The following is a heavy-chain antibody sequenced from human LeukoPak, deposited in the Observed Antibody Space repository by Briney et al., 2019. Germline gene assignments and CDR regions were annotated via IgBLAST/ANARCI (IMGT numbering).Heavy chain of an antibody. J-gene: IGHJ4*02. D-gene: IGHD6-6*01. CDR1: GFTFSSYA. V-gene: IGHV3-23*01. CDR3: ATYSSSSC. Sequence: PGGSLRLSCSASGFTFSSYAMHWVRQAPGKGLEWISGISGSGGSTYYADSVKGRFTISRDNSKNTLYLQMNSLRAEDTAVYYCATYSSSSCWGQGTLVTVSS. CDR2: ISGSGGST.